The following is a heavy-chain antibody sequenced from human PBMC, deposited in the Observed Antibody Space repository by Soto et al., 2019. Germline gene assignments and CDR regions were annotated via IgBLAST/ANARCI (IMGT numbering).Heavy chain of an antibody. J-gene: IGHJ4*02. Sequence: QLVESGGGLVQPGGSLRLSCATSGYTINTYWMTWVRQAPGKGLEWVANIKEDGSEEDYVDSVKGRFTISRDNGKNSLFLQMNRLRREDSAVYYCVRSFSFDWLLFTLDYWGQGTLVSVSS. D-gene: IGHD3-9*01. CDR1: GYTINTYW. CDR2: IKEDGSEE. V-gene: IGHV3-7*01. CDR3: VRSFSFDWLLFTLDY.